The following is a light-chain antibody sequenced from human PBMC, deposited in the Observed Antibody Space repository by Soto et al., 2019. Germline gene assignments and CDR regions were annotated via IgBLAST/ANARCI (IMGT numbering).Light chain of an antibody. CDR3: QQYNNWPAIT. V-gene: IGKV3D-15*01. CDR1: QSVSRN. Sequence: IVMTQSPATLSVSPGERATLSCRASQSVSRNLAWYQTTPGQAPRLLIYGASTRATGIPARFSGSGSGTECTLTISSLQPEDLAVYYCQQYNNWPAITFGQGTRLEI. CDR2: GAS. J-gene: IGKJ5*01.